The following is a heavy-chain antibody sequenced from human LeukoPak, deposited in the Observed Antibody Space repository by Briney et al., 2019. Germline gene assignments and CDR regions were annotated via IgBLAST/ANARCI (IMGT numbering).Heavy chain of an antibody. V-gene: IGHV4-59*01. D-gene: IGHD4-17*01. CDR2: IDHSGST. J-gene: IGHJ4*02. CDR1: GGSIISYY. CDR3: ARLKATVSIHAYFDY. Sequence: SETLSLTCTVSGGSIISYYWSWIRQPPGKGLEWIGYIDHSGSTNYNPSLKSRVTISSDTSKNQFSLQLTSVTAADTAVYYCARLKATVSIHAYFDYWGQGTLVTVSS.